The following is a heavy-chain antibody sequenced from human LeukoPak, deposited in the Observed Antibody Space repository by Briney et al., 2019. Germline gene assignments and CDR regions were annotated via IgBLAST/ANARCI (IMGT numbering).Heavy chain of an antibody. J-gene: IGHJ4*02. CDR3: ARDGTVAASFDY. CDR1: GFTFSTYG. D-gene: IGHD6-19*01. V-gene: IGHV3-48*01. Sequence: GGSLRLSCAASGFTFSTYGMSWVRQAPGKGLGWVSYISTGSSTMYYADSVKGRFTISRDNVKNSLDLQMNSLRAEDTAMYYCARDGTVAASFDYWGQGTLVTVSS. CDR2: ISTGSSTM.